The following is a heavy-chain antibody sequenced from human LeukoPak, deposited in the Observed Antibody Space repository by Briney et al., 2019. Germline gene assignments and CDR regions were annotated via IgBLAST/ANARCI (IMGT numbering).Heavy chain of an antibody. J-gene: IGHJ4*02. CDR1: GGSISSGGYS. CDR3: ARVSGDYSGIDY. Sequence: SETLSLTCAVSGGSISSGGYSWSWIRQPPGKGLEWIGYIYHSGSTYYNPSLKSRVTISVDTSKNQFSLKLSSVTAADTAVYYCARVSGDYSGIDYWGQGTLVTVSS. CDR2: IYHSGST. V-gene: IGHV4-30-2*02. D-gene: IGHD4-11*01.